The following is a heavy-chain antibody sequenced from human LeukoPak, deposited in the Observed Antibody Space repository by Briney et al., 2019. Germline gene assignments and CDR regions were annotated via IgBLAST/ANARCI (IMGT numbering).Heavy chain of an antibody. CDR3: ARDRGSLGAFDY. CDR1: GASITSYY. D-gene: IGHD3-10*01. V-gene: IGHV4-59*01. CDR2: FYYSGGS. Sequence: SETLSLTCTVSGASITSYYWSWIRQPPGKGLEWIGYFYYSGGSNYNPSLKSRVTISVDTSNNQFSPKMTSVTAADTAVYFCARDRGSLGAFDYWGQGTLVTVSS. J-gene: IGHJ4*02.